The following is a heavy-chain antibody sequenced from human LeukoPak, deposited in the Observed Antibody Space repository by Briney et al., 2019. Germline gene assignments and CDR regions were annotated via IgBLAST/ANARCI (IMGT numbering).Heavy chain of an antibody. Sequence: SVEVSCKASGGTFSSYAISWVRQAPGQGLEWMGRIIPILGIANYAQKFQGRVTITADKSTSTAYMELSSLRSEDTAVYYCARDTVPGGSPFWGDWGQGTLVTVSS. CDR2: IIPILGIA. J-gene: IGHJ4*02. CDR1: GGTFSSYA. D-gene: IGHD2/OR15-2a*01. V-gene: IGHV1-69*04. CDR3: ARDTVPGGSPFWGD.